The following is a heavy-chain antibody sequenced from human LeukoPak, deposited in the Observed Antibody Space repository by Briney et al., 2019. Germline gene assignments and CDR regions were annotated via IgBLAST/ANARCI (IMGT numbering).Heavy chain of an antibody. J-gene: IGHJ4*02. D-gene: IGHD3-22*01. CDR3: AREKYYYDNSGYYVSGGSDY. Sequence: PGGSLRLSCAASGFTFSRYTMNWVRQAPGKGLEWVSYISSGSRTVYYADSVKGRFTISRDNAKNSLYLQMNSLRAEDTAVYYCAREKYYYDNSGYYVSGGSDYWGQGTLVTVSS. CDR2: ISSGSRTV. V-gene: IGHV3-48*01. CDR1: GFTFSRYT.